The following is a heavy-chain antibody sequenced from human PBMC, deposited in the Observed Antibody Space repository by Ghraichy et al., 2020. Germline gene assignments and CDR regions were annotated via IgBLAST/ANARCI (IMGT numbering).Heavy chain of an antibody. V-gene: IGHV3-23*01. J-gene: IGHJ4*02. D-gene: IGHD1-26*01. CDR1: GFTFSNYA. CDR2: ISDSGSGT. CDR3: AKDLGMRGVGATLDY. Sequence: GESLNISCAASGFTFSNYAMTWVRQAPGKGLEWVSSISDSGSGTYYADSVKGRVTISRDNFKNTLYLHINSLRVEDTAVYFCAKDLGMRGVGATLDYWGQGTPVTVSS.